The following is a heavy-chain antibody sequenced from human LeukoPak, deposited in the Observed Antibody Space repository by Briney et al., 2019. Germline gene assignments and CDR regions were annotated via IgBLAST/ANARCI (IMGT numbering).Heavy chain of an antibody. CDR2: ICSSGDYV. J-gene: IGHJ4*02. CDR3: ARERRPAGSFDY. V-gene: IGHV3-21*01. CDR1: GFIFRTHS. Sequence: PGGGVRLSCATCGFIFRTHSMHWVRQAPGRGREGVAFICSSGDYVYLAASVKGRFTISRDNAKNSLFLQLNSRRVEDTAVYYCARERRPAGSFDYWGRGTLVTVSS. D-gene: IGHD6-6*01.